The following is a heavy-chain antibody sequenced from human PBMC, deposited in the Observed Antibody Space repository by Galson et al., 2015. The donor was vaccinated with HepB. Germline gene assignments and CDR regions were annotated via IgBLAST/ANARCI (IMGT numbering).Heavy chain of an antibody. D-gene: IGHD3-22*01. CDR3: ARVPDSSGYPYYFDY. Sequence: SLRLSCAASGFTFSSYAMHWVRQAPGKGLEYVSAISSNGGSTYYANSVKGRFTISRDNSKNTLYLQMGSLRAEDMAVYYSARVPDSSGYPYYFDYWGQGTLVTVSS. CDR2: ISSNGGST. V-gene: IGHV3-64*01. CDR1: GFTFSSYA. J-gene: IGHJ4*02.